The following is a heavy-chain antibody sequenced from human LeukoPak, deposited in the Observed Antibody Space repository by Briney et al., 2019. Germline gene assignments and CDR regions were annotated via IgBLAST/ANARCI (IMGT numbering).Heavy chain of an antibody. Sequence: PSETLSLTCTVSGGSISSYYWSWIRQPAGKGLEWIWRIYTSGSTNYNPSLKSRVTMSVDTSKNQFSLKLSSVTAADTAVYYCARSGYCSSISCYDYYYYMDVWGKGTTVTVSS. CDR1: GGSISSYY. V-gene: IGHV4-4*07. D-gene: IGHD2-2*01. CDR2: IYTSGST. CDR3: ARSGYCSSISCYDYYYYMDV. J-gene: IGHJ6*03.